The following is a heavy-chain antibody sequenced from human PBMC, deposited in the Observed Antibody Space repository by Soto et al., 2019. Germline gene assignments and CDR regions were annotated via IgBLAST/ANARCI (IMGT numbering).Heavy chain of an antibody. V-gene: IGHV3-7*01. D-gene: IGHD7-27*01. CDR1: GFTFSSYW. Sequence: EVQLVESGGGLVQPGGSLRLSCAVSGFTFSSYWMSWVRQAPGRGLEWVATIAHDGSEKFYVDSVKGRFTISRDNTKNSLYLQMNSLRAEDTAVYYRARESNAHFDYWGQGTMVTVSS. CDR3: ARESNAHFDY. J-gene: IGHJ4*02. CDR2: IAHDGSEK.